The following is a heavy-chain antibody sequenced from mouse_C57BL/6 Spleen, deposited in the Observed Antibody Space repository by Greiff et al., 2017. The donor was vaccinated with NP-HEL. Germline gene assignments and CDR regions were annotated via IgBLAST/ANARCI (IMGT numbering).Heavy chain of an antibody. Sequence: DVQLQESGAELVRPGASVKLSCTASGFNIKDDYMHWVKQRPEQGLEWIGWIDPENGDTEYASKFQGKATITADTSSNTAYLQLSSLTSEDTAVYYCTTPITTVERGFAYWGQGTLVTVSA. CDR2: IDPENGDT. CDR3: TTPITTVERGFAY. CDR1: GFNIKDDY. J-gene: IGHJ3*01. D-gene: IGHD1-1*01. V-gene: IGHV14-4*01.